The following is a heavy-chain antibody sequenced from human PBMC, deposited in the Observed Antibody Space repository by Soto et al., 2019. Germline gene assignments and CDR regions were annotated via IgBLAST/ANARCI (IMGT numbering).Heavy chain of an antibody. Sequence: PGGSLSLSCAASGFTFSSYAMSWVRQAPGKGLEWVSAISGSGGSTYYADSVKGRFTISRDNSKNTLYLQMNSLRAEDTAVYYCAKNFYYGSGQAIDYWGQGTLVTVSS. V-gene: IGHV3-23*01. CDR1: GFTFSSYA. CDR3: AKNFYYGSGQAIDY. D-gene: IGHD3-10*01. CDR2: ISGSGGST. J-gene: IGHJ4*02.